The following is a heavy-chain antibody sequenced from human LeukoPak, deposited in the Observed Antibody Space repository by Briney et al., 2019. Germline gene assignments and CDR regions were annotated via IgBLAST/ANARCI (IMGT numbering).Heavy chain of an antibody. V-gene: IGHV3-53*01. D-gene: IGHD4-17*01. CDR3: ARYDYGDYGTLDI. Sequence: GGSLRLSCAASGFTVSSNYMSWVRQAPGKGLEWVSVIYSGGSTYYADSVKGRFTISRDNSKNTLYLQMNSLRAEDTAVYYCARYDYGDYGTLDIWGQGTMVTVSS. J-gene: IGHJ3*02. CDR1: GFTVSSNY. CDR2: IYSGGST.